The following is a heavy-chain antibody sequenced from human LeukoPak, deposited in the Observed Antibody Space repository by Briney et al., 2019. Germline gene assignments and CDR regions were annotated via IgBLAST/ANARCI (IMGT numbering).Heavy chain of an antibody. D-gene: IGHD2/OR15-2a*01. V-gene: IGHV3-30*02. CDR2: IRYDGSNK. CDR1: GFTFSSYG. Sequence: HPGGSLRLSCAASGFTFSSYGMHGVRQAPGKGLEWVAFIRYDGSNKYYADSVKGRFTISRDNSKNTLYLQMNSLRAEDTAVYYCAKDARPLRAQYYSWGQGTLVTVSS. J-gene: IGHJ4*02. CDR3: AKDARPLRAQYYS.